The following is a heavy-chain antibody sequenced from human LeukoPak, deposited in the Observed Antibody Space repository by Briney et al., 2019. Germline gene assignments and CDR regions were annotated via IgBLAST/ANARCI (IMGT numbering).Heavy chain of an antibody. CDR3: AKDPVVGAPHVFDI. V-gene: IGHV3-23*01. D-gene: IGHD3-16*02. CDR2: ISGGIMINT. J-gene: IGHJ3*02. Sequence: GGSLSLSCAASGFTFSTYAMSWVRPAPGKGLEWVAAISGGIMINTYYTDSVKGRFTISRDNSKNTLYLQMNSLRDDDTAVYYCAKDPVVGAPHVFDIWGQGTMVTVSS. CDR1: GFTFSTYA.